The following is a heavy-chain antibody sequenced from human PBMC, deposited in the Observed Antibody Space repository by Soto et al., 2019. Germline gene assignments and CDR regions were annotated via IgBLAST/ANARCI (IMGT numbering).Heavy chain of an antibody. CDR2: IYYSGST. CDR3: ARSFGVAAAGPFDY. CDR1: GGSISSGGHY. Sequence: SETLSLTCTVSGGSISSGGHYWSWIRQHPGKGLEWIGYIYYSGSTYYNPSLKSRVTISVDTSKNQFSLKLSSVTAADTAVYYWARSFGVAAAGPFDYWGQGTLVTVSS. D-gene: IGHD6-13*01. J-gene: IGHJ4*02. V-gene: IGHV4-31*03.